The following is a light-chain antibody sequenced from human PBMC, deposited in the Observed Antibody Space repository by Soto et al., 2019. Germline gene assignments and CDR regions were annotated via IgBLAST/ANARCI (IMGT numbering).Light chain of an antibody. V-gene: IGKV3-20*01. CDR2: GAS. CDR3: RHYLTSPTWT. CDR1: QSVSNNY. J-gene: IGKJ1*01. Sequence: EIVLTQSPGTLSLSPGEKATLSCRASQSVSNNYLAWYQQKPGQAPRLLIYGASSRATGIPDRFSGSGSGKDFTLTISRLGLEDFAVYYCRHYLTSPTWTFGQGTKVEL.